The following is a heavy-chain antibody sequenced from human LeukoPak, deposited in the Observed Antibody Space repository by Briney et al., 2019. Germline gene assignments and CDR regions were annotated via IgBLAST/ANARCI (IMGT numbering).Heavy chain of an antibody. CDR2: IYSGGST. CDR1: GFTVSSNY. J-gene: IGHJ4*02. Sequence: PGGSLRLSCAASGFTVSSNYMSWVRQAPGKGLEWVSVIYSGGSTYYADSVKGRFTISRDNSKNTLYLQMNSLRAEDTAVYYCAKAIGVAKPDYWGQGTLVTVSS. D-gene: IGHD3-3*01. CDR3: AKAIGVAKPDY. V-gene: IGHV3-66*01.